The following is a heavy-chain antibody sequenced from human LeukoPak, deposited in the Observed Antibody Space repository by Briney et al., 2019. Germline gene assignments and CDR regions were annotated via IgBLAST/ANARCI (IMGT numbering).Heavy chain of an antibody. V-gene: IGHV1-2*02. D-gene: IGHD3-10*01. CDR2: INPNSGGT. CDR1: GYTFTGYY. J-gene: IGHJ4*02. Sequence: ASVKFSCKASGYTFTGYYMHWVRQAPGQGLEWMGWINPNSGGTNYAQKFQGRVTMTRDTSISTAYMELSRLRSDDTAVYYCARGRYYGSGSPAGNYWGQGTLVTVSS. CDR3: ARGRYYGSGSPAGNY.